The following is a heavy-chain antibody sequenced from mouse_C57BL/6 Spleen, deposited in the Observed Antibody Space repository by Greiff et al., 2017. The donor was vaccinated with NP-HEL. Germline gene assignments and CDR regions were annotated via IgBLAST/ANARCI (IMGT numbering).Heavy chain of an antibody. J-gene: IGHJ3*01. CDR3: AGGKSLFSY. V-gene: IGHV1-22*01. CDR2: INPNNGGT. CDR1: GYTFTDYN. Sequence: EVQLQQSGPELVKPGASVKMSCKASGYTFTDYNMHWVKQSHGKSLEWIGYINPNNGGTRYNQKFKGKATLTVDKSSSTAYMELRSLTSEYSAVYYWAGGKSLFSYWCQGTLVTVSA.